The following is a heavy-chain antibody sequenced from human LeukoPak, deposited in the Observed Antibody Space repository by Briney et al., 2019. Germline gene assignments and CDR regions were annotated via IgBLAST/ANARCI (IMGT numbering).Heavy chain of an antibody. D-gene: IGHD6-19*01. J-gene: IGHJ4*02. CDR1: GLTFSKYG. V-gene: IGHV3-33*01. CDR2: IWYDGHNK. CDR3: AREWGLIAVAGGPGY. Sequence: AGGSLRLSCVASGLTFSKYGMHWVRQAPGKGLEWLAIIWYDGHNKYYADSVKGRFTISRDNSKNTLFLEMTDLRAEDTAVYYCAREWGLIAVAGGPGYWGQGALVTVSS.